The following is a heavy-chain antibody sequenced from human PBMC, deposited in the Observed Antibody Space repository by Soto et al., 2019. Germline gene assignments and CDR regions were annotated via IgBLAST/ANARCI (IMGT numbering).Heavy chain of an antibody. J-gene: IGHJ4*02. CDR2: IYHSGST. Sequence: QVKLQESGPGLVKPSGTLSLSCAVSGGSISSSNWWTWVRQPPGKGLEWIGEIYHSGSTNYNPSLKSRVTIFVDKSKNQFSLRLSSVTAAGTAMYYCARAEQSRDYYGSGTTSDWGQGTLVTVSS. D-gene: IGHD3-10*01. CDR3: ARAEQSRDYYGSGTTSD. V-gene: IGHV4-4*02. CDR1: GGSISSSNW.